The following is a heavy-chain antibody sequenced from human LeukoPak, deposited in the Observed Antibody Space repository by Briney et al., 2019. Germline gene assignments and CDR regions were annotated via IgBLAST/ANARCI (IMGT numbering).Heavy chain of an antibody. J-gene: IGHJ5*02. CDR1: GYTFTGYY. Sequence: ASVKVSCKASGYTFTGYYMHWVRQAPGQGLEWMGWINPNSGGTNYAQKFQGRVTMTRDTSISTAYMELSRLRSDDTAVYYCARDPVDTAMVQFDPWGQGTLVTVSS. V-gene: IGHV1-2*02. CDR3: ARDPVDTAMVQFDP. D-gene: IGHD5-18*01. CDR2: INPNSGGT.